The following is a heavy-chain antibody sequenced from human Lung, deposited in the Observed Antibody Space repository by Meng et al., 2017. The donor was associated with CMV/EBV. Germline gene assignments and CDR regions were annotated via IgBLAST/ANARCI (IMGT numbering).Heavy chain of an antibody. J-gene: IGHJ6*02. D-gene: IGHD2-21*01. CDR3: ATDFVNGMDV. CDR2: FGSGYDN. Sequence: GGSLRLSCAASGFTFSTYDMHWVRQATGKGLEWVSSFGSGYDNDYLDSVKARFTISREDDRNSLYLQMNSLRVEDTAGYYCATDFVNGMDVWGQGTTVTVSS. V-gene: IGHV3-13*01. CDR1: GFTFSTYD.